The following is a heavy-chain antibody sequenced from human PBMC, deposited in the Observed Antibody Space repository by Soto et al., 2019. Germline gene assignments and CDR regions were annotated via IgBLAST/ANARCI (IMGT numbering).Heavy chain of an antibody. Sequence: SETLSLTCTVSGGSISSSSYYWGWIRQPPGKGLEWIGSIYYSGSTYYNPSLKSRVTISVDTSKNQFSLKLSSVTAADTAVYYCARCPREEWFDPWGQGTLVTVSS. J-gene: IGHJ5*02. CDR3: ARCPREEWFDP. CDR2: IYYSGST. CDR1: GGSISSSSYY. V-gene: IGHV4-39*01. D-gene: IGHD1-26*01.